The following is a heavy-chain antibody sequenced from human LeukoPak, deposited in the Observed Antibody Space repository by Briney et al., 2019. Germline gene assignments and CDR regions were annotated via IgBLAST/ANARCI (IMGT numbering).Heavy chain of an antibody. Sequence: ASVKVSCKASGYTFTSYYMHWVRQAPGQGLEWMGIINPSGGSTSYAQKFQGRVTMTRDTSTSTVYMELSSLRSEDTAVYYCARPPRDCSSTSCYYRYDYWGQGTLVTVSS. CDR1: GYTFTSYY. CDR2: INPSGGST. CDR3: ARPPRDCSSTSCYYRYDY. V-gene: IGHV1-46*01. J-gene: IGHJ4*02. D-gene: IGHD2-2*01.